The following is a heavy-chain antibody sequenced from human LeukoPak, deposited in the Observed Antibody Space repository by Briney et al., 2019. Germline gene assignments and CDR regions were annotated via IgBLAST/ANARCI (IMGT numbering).Heavy chain of an antibody. Sequence: ASVKVSCKASGYTFIGYYMHWVRQAPGQGLEWMGWINPSSGGTNYAQKFQGRVTMTRDTSISTAYMELRRLISDDTAVYYCARDYDSSGYQPPDYWGQGTLVTVSS. CDR3: ARDYDSSGYQPPDY. D-gene: IGHD3-22*01. CDR1: GYTFIGYY. V-gene: IGHV1-2*02. CDR2: INPSSGGT. J-gene: IGHJ4*02.